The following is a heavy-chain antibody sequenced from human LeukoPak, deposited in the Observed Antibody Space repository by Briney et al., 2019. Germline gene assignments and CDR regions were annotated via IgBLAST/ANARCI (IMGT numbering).Heavy chain of an antibody. CDR2: ILHSGRT. V-gene: IGHV4-30-2*01. Sequence: SETLSLTCSVSDGSISSGDQYWSWVRRPPGKGLEWIGYILHSGRTFYNPSLKSRVTISIDTSESQFSLRLSSVTAADTAVYYCARGNPTGDTQLFYYYMDVWGKGTTVTVSS. CDR1: DGSISSGDQY. J-gene: IGHJ6*03. CDR3: ARGNPTGDTQLFYYYMDV. D-gene: IGHD1-1*01.